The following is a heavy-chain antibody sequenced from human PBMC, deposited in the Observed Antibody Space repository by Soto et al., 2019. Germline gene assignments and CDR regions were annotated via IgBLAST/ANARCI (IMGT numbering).Heavy chain of an antibody. D-gene: IGHD5-12*01. CDR3: AKDRGSGYDLYYFDY. CDR1: GFTFSSYG. V-gene: IGHV3-30*18. J-gene: IGHJ4*02. Sequence: QVQLVESGGGVVQPGRSLRLSCAASGFTFSSYGMHWVRQAPGKGLGWVAVISYDGSNKYYADSVKGRFTISRDNSKNTLYLQMNSLRAEDTAVYYCAKDRGSGYDLYYFDYWGQGTLVTVSS. CDR2: ISYDGSNK.